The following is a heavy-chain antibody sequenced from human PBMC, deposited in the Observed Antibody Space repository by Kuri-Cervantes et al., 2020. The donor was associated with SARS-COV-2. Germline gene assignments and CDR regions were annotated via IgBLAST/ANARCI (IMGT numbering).Heavy chain of an antibody. J-gene: IGHJ4*02. CDR1: GGSISSSSYY. CDR2: TYYSGST. D-gene: IGHD3-22*01. Sequence: SETLSLTCTVSGGSISSSSYYWGWIRQPPGKGLEWIGSTYYSGSTYYNPSLKSRVTISVDTSKNQFSLKLSSVTAADTAVYYCARHLPPSYYYDSSGYDYWGQGTLVTVSS. CDR3: ARHLPPSYYYDSSGYDY. V-gene: IGHV4-39*01.